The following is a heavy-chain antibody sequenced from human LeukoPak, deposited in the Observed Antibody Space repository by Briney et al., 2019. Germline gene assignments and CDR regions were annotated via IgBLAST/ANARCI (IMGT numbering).Heavy chain of an antibody. J-gene: IGHJ3*02. CDR2: ISSSGSTI. CDR3: ARYCSSTSCHDAVDI. D-gene: IGHD2-2*01. CDR1: GFTFTDYY. V-gene: IGHV3-11*01. Sequence: GGSLRLSCAASGFTFTDYYMTWIRQAPGKGLEWVSYISSSGSTIYYADSVKGRFTSSRDNAKNSLYLQMNSLRAEDTAAYYCARYCSSTSCHDAVDIWGQGTMVTVSS.